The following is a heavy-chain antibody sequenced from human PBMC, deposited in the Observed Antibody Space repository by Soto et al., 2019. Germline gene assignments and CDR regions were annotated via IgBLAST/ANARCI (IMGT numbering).Heavy chain of an antibody. Sequence: SDTLSLTCTVSGGSISSYYWSWIRQPPGKGLEWIGYIYYSGSTNYNPSLKSRVTISVDTSKNQFSLKLSSVTAADTAVYYCSGTWELGYYDGMDVWGQGTTVTVSS. J-gene: IGHJ6*02. CDR2: IYYSGST. V-gene: IGHV4-59*01. D-gene: IGHD1-26*01. CDR3: SGTWELGYYDGMDV. CDR1: GGSISSYY.